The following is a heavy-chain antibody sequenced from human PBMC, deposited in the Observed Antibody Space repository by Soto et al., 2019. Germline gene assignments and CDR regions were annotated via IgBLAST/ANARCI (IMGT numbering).Heavy chain of an antibody. CDR2: IWYDGSNK. D-gene: IGHD5-12*01. J-gene: IGHJ4*02. V-gene: IGHV3-33*01. Sequence: QVQLVESGGGVVQPGRSLRLSCAASGFTFSSYGMHWVRQAPGTGLEWVAVIWYDGSNKYYADSVKGRFTISRDNSKNTLYLQMNSLRAEDTAVYDCAGGFEMATFDYWGQGTLVTVSS. CDR1: GFTFSSYG. CDR3: AGGFEMATFDY.